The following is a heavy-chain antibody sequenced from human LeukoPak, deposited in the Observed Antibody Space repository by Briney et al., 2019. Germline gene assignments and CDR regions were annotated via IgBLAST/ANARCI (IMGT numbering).Heavy chain of an antibody. V-gene: IGHV1-2*02. CDR2: INPNRGGT. D-gene: IGHD5-12*01. Sequence: GASVKVSCKASGYTFTGYYMHWVRQAPGQGLEWMGWINPNRGGTNYAQKFQGRVTMTRDTSISTAYMELSRLRSDDTAVYYCARSAGGYDNFDYWGQGTLVTVSS. J-gene: IGHJ4*02. CDR1: GYTFTGYY. CDR3: ARSAGGYDNFDY.